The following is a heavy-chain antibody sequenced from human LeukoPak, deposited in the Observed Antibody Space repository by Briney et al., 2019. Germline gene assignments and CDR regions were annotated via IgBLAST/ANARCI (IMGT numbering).Heavy chain of an antibody. D-gene: IGHD6-19*01. J-gene: IGHJ4*02. Sequence: SETLSLTCTVSGDSISTTTYYWGWIRQPPGKGLEWIGLIHFSGTTYYNPSLESRVTLSVDTSKNQFSLRVSSVTAADTAVYFCARQVVAVAGTGYFDYWGQGTLVTVSS. V-gene: IGHV4-39*01. CDR2: IHFSGTT. CDR1: GDSISTTTYY. CDR3: ARQVVAVAGTGYFDY.